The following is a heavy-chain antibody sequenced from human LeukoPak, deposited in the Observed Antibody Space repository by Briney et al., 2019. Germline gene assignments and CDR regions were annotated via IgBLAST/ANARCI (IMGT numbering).Heavy chain of an antibody. CDR2: IYTSGST. D-gene: IGHD1-26*01. CDR1: GGSISSYY. Sequence: PSETLSLTCTVSGGSISSYYWSWIRQPPGKGLEWIGRIYTSGSTNYNPSLKSRVTISIDASQNQFSLRLSSVTAADTAVYYCTRGGELMNFWGQGILVTVSS. CDR3: TRGGELMNF. J-gene: IGHJ4*02. V-gene: IGHV4-4*08.